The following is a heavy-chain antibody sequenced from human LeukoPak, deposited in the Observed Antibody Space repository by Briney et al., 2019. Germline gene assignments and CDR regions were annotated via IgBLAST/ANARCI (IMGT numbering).Heavy chain of an antibody. J-gene: IGHJ4*02. V-gene: IGHV3-7*03. CDR3: AMSGGY. CDR2: IKQDGSDK. CDR1: GFTFSSYS. Sequence: SGGSLRLSCAASGFTFSSYSMNWVRQAPGKGLEWVANIKQDGSDKYYVDSVKGRFTISRDNAKNSLYLEMNGLRVEDTAVYYCAMSGGYWGQGTLVTVSS.